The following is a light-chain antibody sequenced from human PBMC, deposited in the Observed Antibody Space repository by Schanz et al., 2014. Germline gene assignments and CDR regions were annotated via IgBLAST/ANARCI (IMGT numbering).Light chain of an antibody. CDR1: QTVSSN. V-gene: IGKV1-12*01. CDR2: VAS. J-gene: IGKJ3*01. Sequence: MTQSPATLSVSPGERATLSCGVSQTVSSNLAWYQQKPGEAPKLLISVASTLQSGVPSRFSGSGSGTDFTLTISSLQSEDFATYFCQQAHSFPHTFGPGTKVDVK. CDR3: QQAHSFPHT.